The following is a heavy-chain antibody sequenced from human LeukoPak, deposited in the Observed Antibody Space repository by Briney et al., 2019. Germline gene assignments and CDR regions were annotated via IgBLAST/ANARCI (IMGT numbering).Heavy chain of an antibody. V-gene: IGHV1-18*01. J-gene: IGHJ6*02. CDR3: AREALSWQLVPYYYYGMDV. CDR2: ISAYNGKT. Sequence: ASVKVSCKASGYTFTSYGISWVRPAPGRGLEWMGWISAYNGKTNYARKLQGRVTMTTGTSTSTAYMELRSLRSDDTAVYYCAREALSWQLVPYYYYGMDVWGQGPTVTVSS. D-gene: IGHD6-13*01. CDR1: GYTFTSYG.